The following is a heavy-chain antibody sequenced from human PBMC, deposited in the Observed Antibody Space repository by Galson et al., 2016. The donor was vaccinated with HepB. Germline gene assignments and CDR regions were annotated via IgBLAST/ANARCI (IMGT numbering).Heavy chain of an antibody. J-gene: IGHJ5*02. CDR2: IWYDGTNK. D-gene: IGHD3/OR15-3a*01. CDR3: ARGTWTREA. V-gene: IGHV3-33*01. Sequence: LRLSCAASGATFSPYGIHWVRQAPGKGLEWVAVIWYDGTNKYYADSVKGRFTVSRDNAKNSLYLQMNSLRVEDTAVYYCARGTWTREAWGQGTLVTVPS. CDR1: GATFSPYG.